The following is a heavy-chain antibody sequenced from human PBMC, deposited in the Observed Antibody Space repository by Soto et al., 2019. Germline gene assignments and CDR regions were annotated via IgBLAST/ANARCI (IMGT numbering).Heavy chain of an antibody. CDR1: GGSFNNYC. CDR3: ARGDYAQYHAYNWFDP. CDR2: VCPGGRT. V-gene: IGHV4-34*02. J-gene: IGHJ5*02. Sequence: QVRLQQLGAGLVMLSETLALTCAVYGGSFNNYCCSWIRQPPGKGLEWIGEVCPGGRTNYSPTLKRERRIAVEGSENQYSLRLTSVTVADTAFYYCARGDYAQYHAYNWFDPWGQGNLVLVAS. D-gene: IGHD2-2*01.